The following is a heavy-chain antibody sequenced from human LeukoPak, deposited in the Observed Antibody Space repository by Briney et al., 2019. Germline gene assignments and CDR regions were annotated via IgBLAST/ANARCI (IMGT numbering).Heavy chain of an antibody. Sequence: GSLRLSCAASGFTFSSYGMHWVRQAPGKGLEWVAFIRYDGSNKYYADSVKGRFTISRDNSKNTLYLQMNSLRAEDTAVYYCAKYYDSSGSLDYWGQGTLVTVSS. J-gene: IGHJ4*02. V-gene: IGHV3-30*02. CDR3: AKYYDSSGSLDY. D-gene: IGHD3-22*01. CDR2: IRYDGSNK. CDR1: GFTFSSYG.